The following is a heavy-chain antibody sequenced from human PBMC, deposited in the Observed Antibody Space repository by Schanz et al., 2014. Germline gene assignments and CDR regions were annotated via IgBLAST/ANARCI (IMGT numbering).Heavy chain of an antibody. CDR2: ISPYTGNT. D-gene: IGHD5-18*01. Sequence: VQLEQSGAEVKKPGASVKVSCKASGYSFISHAIHWVRQAPGQRLEWVGWISPYTGNTHYFDKMEGRVTMTTDTSTGTAYMELRSLRSDDTALYYCTRGGYSYALSAFDIWGQGTMVTVSS. J-gene: IGHJ3*02. CDR3: TRGGYSYALSAFDI. CDR1: GYSFISHA. V-gene: IGHV1-3*01.